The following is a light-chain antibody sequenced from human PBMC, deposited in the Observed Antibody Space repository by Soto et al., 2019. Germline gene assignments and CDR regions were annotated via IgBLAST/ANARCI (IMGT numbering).Light chain of an antibody. CDR1: QRISSY. CDR2: AAS. Sequence: DIQMTQSPSSLSASVGDRVTITFQASQRISSYLNWYQQKPGKAPKLLIYAASSLQSGVPSRFSGSGSGTEFTLTISSLQPDDFATYYCQQYNSYPAFGQGTKVDIK. CDR3: QQYNSYPA. J-gene: IGKJ1*01. V-gene: IGKV1-39*01.